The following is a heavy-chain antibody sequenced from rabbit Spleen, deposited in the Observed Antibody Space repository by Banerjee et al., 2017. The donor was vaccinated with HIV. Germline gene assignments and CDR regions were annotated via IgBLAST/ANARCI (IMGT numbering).Heavy chain of an antibody. CDR2: IVTNDGDT. CDR1: GFSFSSNW. V-gene: IGHV1S45*01. Sequence: LEESGGGLVKPGGTLTLTCTVSGFSFSSNWICWVRQAPGKGLEWIACIVTNDGDTDYANWPKGRFTISKTSSTTVTLQMTSLTVADTATYFCARDTGSSFSSYGMDLWGPGTLVTVS. CDR3: ARDTGSSFSSYGMDL. D-gene: IGHD8-1*01. J-gene: IGHJ6*01.